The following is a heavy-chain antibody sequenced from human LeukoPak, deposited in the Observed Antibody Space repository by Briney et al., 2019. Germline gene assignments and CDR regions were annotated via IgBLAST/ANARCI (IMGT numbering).Heavy chain of an antibody. Sequence: RASVKVSCKASGYTFTSYGISWVRQAPGQGLEWMGLISAYNGNTNYAQKLQGRVTMTTDTSTSTAYMELRSLRSDDTAVYYCARASVVVITPLDSWGQGTLVTVSS. CDR3: ARASVVVITPLDS. CDR1: GYTFTSYG. V-gene: IGHV1-18*01. CDR2: ISAYNGNT. D-gene: IGHD3-22*01. J-gene: IGHJ4*02.